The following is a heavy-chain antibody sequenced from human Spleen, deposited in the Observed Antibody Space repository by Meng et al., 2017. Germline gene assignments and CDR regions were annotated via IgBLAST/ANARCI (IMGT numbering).Heavy chain of an antibody. CDR3: TTAGYSCGQHFDY. CDR1: GFTFSGSA. D-gene: IGHD5-18*01. J-gene: IGHJ4*02. V-gene: IGHV3-15*01. Sequence: GESLKISCAASGFTFSGSAMHWVRQASGKGLEWVGRIKSKTDSGTTDYAAPVKGRFTISRDDSKNTLYLQMNSLKTEDTAVYYCTTAGYSCGQHFDYWGQGTLVTVSS. CDR2: IKSKTDSGTT.